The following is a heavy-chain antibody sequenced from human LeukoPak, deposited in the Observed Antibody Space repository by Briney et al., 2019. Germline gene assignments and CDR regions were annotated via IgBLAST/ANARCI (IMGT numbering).Heavy chain of an antibody. CDR1: GFTLSSYG. CDR3: ARAIYDSSGFGDY. Sequence: GGSLRLSCVASGFTLSSYGMNWVRQAPGKGREWVSYISSSSSTKYFSDSVKGRFTVSRDNARNSLYLQMNSLRDDDTAVYYCARAIYDSSGFGDYWGQGTLVTVSS. D-gene: IGHD3-22*01. V-gene: IGHV3-48*02. CDR2: ISSSSSTK. J-gene: IGHJ4*02.